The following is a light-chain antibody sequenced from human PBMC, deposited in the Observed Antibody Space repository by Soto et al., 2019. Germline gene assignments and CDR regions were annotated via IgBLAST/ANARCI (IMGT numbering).Light chain of an antibody. Sequence: QSVLTQPRSVSGSPGQSVTLSCAGTSSDVGGYNYVSWYQQYPGKAPKLMISDVSKRPSGVPDRFSGSKSGNTASLTISGLQAEDETDYYCCSYAGTYTPVVFGGGTKPTV. CDR2: DVS. V-gene: IGLV2-11*01. J-gene: IGLJ2*01. CDR1: SSDVGGYNY. CDR3: CSYAGTYTPVV.